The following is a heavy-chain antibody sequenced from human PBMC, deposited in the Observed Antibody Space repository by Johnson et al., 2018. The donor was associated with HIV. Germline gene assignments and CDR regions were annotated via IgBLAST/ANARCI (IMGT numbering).Heavy chain of an antibody. CDR1: GFTFNSYG. D-gene: IGHD3/OR15-3a*01. CDR3: AKDKFMCLDNPVDAFDV. V-gene: IGHV3-30*18. CDR2: ISFDGSHK. Sequence: QVHLVESGGGVVQPGRSLRLSCAASGFTFNSYGMHWVRQAPGKGLEWVAVISFDGSHKYYTDSVKGLSTISRDNSNNTLYLHMNSLRPDDTGVYYCAKDKFMCLDNPVDAFDVWGQGTMVTFSS. J-gene: IGHJ3*01.